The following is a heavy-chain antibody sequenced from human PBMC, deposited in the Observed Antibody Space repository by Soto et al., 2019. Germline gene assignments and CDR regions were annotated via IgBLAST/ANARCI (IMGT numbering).Heavy chain of an antibody. Sequence: GGSLRLSCAASGFTFSSYWMSWVRQAPGKGLEWVANIKQDGSEKYYVDSVKGRFTISRDNAKNSLYLQMNSLRAEDTAVYYCARVPWFGEPPHYFDYWGQGTLVTVSS. D-gene: IGHD3-10*01. CDR3: ARVPWFGEPPHYFDY. V-gene: IGHV3-7*05. J-gene: IGHJ4*02. CDR2: IKQDGSEK. CDR1: GFTFSSYW.